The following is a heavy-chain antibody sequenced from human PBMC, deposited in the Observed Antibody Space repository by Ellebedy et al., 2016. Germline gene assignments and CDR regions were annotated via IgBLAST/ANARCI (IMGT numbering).Heavy chain of an antibody. D-gene: IGHD6-19*01. CDR3: AKDMVGGWGSFDY. CDR2: ISWNSGTI. J-gene: IGHJ4*02. V-gene: IGHV3-9*01. CDR1: GFTFDDYA. Sequence: SLKISCAASGFTFDDYAMHWVRQAPGKGLEWVSGISWNSGTIGYADSVKGRFTISRDNAKNSLYLQMNSLRAGDTALYYCAKDMVGGWGSFDYWGQGTLVTVSS.